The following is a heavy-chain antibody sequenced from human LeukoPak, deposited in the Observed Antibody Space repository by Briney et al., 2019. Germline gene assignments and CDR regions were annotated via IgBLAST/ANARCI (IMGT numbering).Heavy chain of an antibody. CDR2: INHSGST. Sequence: SETLSLTCAVYGGSFSGYYWSWIRQPPGKGLEWIGEINHSGSTNYNPSLKSRVTISVDTSKNQFSLKLSSVTAADTAVYYCARVPLVWFGGYPIDYWGQGTLVTVSS. V-gene: IGHV4-34*01. J-gene: IGHJ4*02. D-gene: IGHD3-10*01. CDR1: GGSFSGYY. CDR3: ARVPLVWFGGYPIDY.